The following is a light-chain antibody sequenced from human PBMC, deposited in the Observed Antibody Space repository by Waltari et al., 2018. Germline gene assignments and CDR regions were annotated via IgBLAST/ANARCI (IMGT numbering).Light chain of an antibody. CDR2: PAS. J-gene: IGKJ1*01. Sequence: EILMTQSPATLSVSPGERATVTCRASQSVGSNLAWYQHKPGQSPRLLIYPASTTAAGSPARFSGSGSGTEFTLTISSLQSEDFAIYYCQQYNNWPGTFGQGTRVEIK. CDR3: QQYNNWPGT. CDR1: QSVGSN. V-gene: IGKV3-15*01.